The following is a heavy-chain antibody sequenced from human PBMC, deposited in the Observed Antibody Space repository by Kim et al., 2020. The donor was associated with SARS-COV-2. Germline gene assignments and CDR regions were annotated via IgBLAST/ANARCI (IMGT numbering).Heavy chain of an antibody. D-gene: IGHD5-12*01. V-gene: IGHV1-2*02. Sequence: NYAQKFQGRVTMPRDTSISTAYMELSRLRSDDTAVYYCARSNSGYDLFDYWGQGTLVTVSS. CDR3: ARSNSGYDLFDY. J-gene: IGHJ4*02.